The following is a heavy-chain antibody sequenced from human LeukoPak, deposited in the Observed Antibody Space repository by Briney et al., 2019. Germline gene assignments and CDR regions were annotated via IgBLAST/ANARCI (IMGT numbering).Heavy chain of an antibody. CDR1: GYTFTSYY. Sequence: ASVKVSCKASGYTFTSYYMYWVRQAPGQGLEWMGIINPSGDNTNYAQKFQGRVTMTRDTSISTAYMELSRLRSDDTAVYYCARDATYSSGWYWGVDYWGQGTLVTVSS. V-gene: IGHV1-46*01. CDR2: INPSGDNT. J-gene: IGHJ4*02. D-gene: IGHD6-19*01. CDR3: ARDATYSSGWYWGVDY.